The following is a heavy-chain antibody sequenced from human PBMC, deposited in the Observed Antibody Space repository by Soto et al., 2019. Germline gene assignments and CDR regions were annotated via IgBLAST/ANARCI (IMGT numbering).Heavy chain of an antibody. J-gene: IGHJ6*02. CDR2: ISYDVNNK. Sequence: QVQLVESGGGVVQPGRSLRLSCAASGFSFNTYACHWVRQAPVKGLEWVAVISYDVNNKHYADSVKGRFTISKDSSKNTLYLQMSGLREDDTAVYYCARDVLVVAAGIRYGMDVWGQGTTVTVS. V-gene: IGHV3-30-3*01. CDR1: GFSFNTYA. CDR3: ARDVLVVAAGIRYGMDV. D-gene: IGHD2-15*01.